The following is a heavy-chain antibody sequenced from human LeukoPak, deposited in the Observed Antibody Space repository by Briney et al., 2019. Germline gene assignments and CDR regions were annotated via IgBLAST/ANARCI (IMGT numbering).Heavy chain of an antibody. J-gene: IGHJ4*02. D-gene: IGHD5-18*01. CDR1: GYTFTSYY. CDR2: INPSGGST. CDR3: ARGDGYYPIDY. V-gene: IGHV1-46*01. Sequence: ASVTVSCTASGYTFTSYYMHWVRQAPGQGLEWMGIINPSGGSTSYAQEFQGRVTMTRDTSTSTVYMELSSLRSEDTAVYYCARGDGYYPIDYWGQGTLVTVSS.